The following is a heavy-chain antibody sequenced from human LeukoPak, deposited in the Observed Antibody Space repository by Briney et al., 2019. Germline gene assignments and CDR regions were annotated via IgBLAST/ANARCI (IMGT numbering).Heavy chain of an antibody. CDR3: ARDRLGQGDFDY. CDR2: IYYSGST. V-gene: IGHV4-31*03. J-gene: IGHJ4*02. CDR1: GGSISSGGYY. Sequence: SQTLSLTCTVSGGSISSGGYYWSWIRQHTGEGLEWIGYIYYSGSTYYNPSLKSRVTISVDTSKNQFSLKLSSVTAADTAVYYCARDRLGQGDFDYWGQGTLVTVSS.